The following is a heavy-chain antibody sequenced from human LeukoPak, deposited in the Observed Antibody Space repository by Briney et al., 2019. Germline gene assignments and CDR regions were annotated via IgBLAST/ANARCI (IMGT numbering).Heavy chain of an antibody. J-gene: IGHJ4*02. CDR1: GGSISGSNHY. D-gene: IGHD3-22*01. CDR3: ARHGGYFLSSGFVDN. CDR2: IFYGGST. Sequence: SETLSLTCNVSGGSISGSNHYWGWIRQPPGKGLEWTGSIFYGGSTYYNPSLKSRVTISVDTSKNQFSLTLRSVTAADTTVYFCARHGGYFLSSGFVDNWGRGTLVTVSS. V-gene: IGHV4-39*01.